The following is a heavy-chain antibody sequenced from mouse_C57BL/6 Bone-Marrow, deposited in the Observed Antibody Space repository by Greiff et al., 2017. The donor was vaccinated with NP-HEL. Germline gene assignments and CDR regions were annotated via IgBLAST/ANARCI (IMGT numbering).Heavy chain of an antibody. J-gene: IGHJ3*01. V-gene: IGHV3-6*01. Sequence: EVQLVESGPGLVKPSQSLSLTCSVTGYSITSGYYWYWIRQFPGNHLELMVFISYDGSNNYNPSLNNRISITLDTSTNQFFLKLNSVTTEDTATYYCARDNYDYDGFAYWGQGTLVTVSA. CDR1: GYSITSGYY. CDR3: ARDNYDYDGFAY. D-gene: IGHD2-4*01. CDR2: ISYDGSN.